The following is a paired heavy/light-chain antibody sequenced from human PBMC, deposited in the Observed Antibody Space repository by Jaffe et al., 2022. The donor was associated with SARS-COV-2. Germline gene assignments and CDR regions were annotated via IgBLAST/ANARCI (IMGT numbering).Heavy chain of an antibody. D-gene: IGHD3-9*01. Sequence: EVQVVESGGGLIQPGGSLRLSCAASGFTVSSRYMSWVRQAPGKGLEWVSVLYGGGSTYYADSVKGRFTISRDNSKNTLFLQMNSLRAEDTAVYYCARGGGDILTGYAGLYGMDVWGQGTTVTVSS. CDR2: LYGGGST. J-gene: IGHJ6*02. CDR3: ARGGGDILTGYAGLYGMDV. CDR1: GFTVSSRY. V-gene: IGHV3-53*01.
Light chain of an antibody. CDR3: QQYYSAPWT. V-gene: IGKV4-1*01. Sequence: DIVMTQSPDSLAVSLGERATINCKSSQSVLYSSNNKNYIGWYQQKPGQPPKLLIYWVSSREFGVPDRFSGSGSGTDFTLTISSLQAEDVAVYYCQQYYSAPWTFGQGTKVEIK. CDR1: QSVLYSSNNKNY. CDR2: WVS. J-gene: IGKJ1*01.